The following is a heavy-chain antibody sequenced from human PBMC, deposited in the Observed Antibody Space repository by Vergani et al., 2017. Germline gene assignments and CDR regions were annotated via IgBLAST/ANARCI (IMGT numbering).Heavy chain of an antibody. CDR2: ISGSGGST. CDR3: AKYVTDGGYQIDY. CDR1: GFTFDDYA. J-gene: IGHJ4*02. Sequence: EVQLVESGGGLVQPGRSLRLSCAASGFTFDDYAMHWVRQAPGKGLEWVSGISGSGGSTYYADSVKGLFTISRDNSKNTLYLQMNSLRAEDTAVYYCAKYVTDGGYQIDYWGQGTLVTVSS. V-gene: IGHV3-23*04. D-gene: IGHD5-12*01.